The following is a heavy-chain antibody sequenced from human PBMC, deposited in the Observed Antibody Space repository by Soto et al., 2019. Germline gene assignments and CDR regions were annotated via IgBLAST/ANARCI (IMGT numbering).Heavy chain of an antibody. Sequence: SVKVSCKASGFTFTSSAVQWVRQARGQRLEWIGCIVVGSGNTNYAQKFQERVTITRDMSTSTAYMELSSLRSEDTAVYYCAADYYDSSGSSGPLGDYYYYYCMDVWGQGTTVTVSS. D-gene: IGHD3-22*01. CDR1: GFTFTSSA. CDR3: AADYYDSSGSSGPLGDYYYYYCMDV. J-gene: IGHJ6*02. V-gene: IGHV1-58*01. CDR2: IVVGSGNT.